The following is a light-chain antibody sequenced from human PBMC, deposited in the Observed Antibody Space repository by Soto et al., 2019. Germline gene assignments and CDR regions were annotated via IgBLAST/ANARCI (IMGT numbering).Light chain of an antibody. CDR3: QQYGISPYT. V-gene: IGKV3-20*01. CDR1: QSVSSSY. Sequence: EIVLTQSPGTLSLSPGERATLSCRASQSVSSSYLAWYQQTPGQAPRLLIYGASSRATGIPDRFSGSGSGTEFAITISRLEPEDFAVYYCQQYGISPYTFGQGTKLEIK. CDR2: GAS. J-gene: IGKJ2*01.